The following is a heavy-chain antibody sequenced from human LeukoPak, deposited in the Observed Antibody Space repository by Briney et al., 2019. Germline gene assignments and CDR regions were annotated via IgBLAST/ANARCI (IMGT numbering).Heavy chain of an antibody. D-gene: IGHD3-3*01. CDR3: ARVSGFLEWLDFDY. CDR1: GFTFSSYS. CDR2: ISSSSSYI. V-gene: IGHV3-21*01. Sequence: GGSLRLSCAASGFTFSSYSMNWVRQAPGKGLEWVSSISSSSSYIYYADSVKGRFTISRDNSENTLYLQMNSLRAEDTAVYYCARVSGFLEWLDFDYWGQGTLVTVSS. J-gene: IGHJ4*02.